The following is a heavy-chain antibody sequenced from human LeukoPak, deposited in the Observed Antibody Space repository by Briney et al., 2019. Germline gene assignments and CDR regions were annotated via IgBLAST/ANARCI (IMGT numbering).Heavy chain of an antibody. V-gene: IGHV5-51*01. CDR1: GYSFTSYW. Sequence: GESLKISCRGSGYSFTSYWIGWVRQMPGKGLEWMGIIYPGDSDTRYSPSFQGQVTVSADKSISTAYLQWSSLKASDTAMYYCARSVVWFGELDDYWGQGTLVTVSS. D-gene: IGHD3-10*01. CDR3: ARSVVWFGELDDY. CDR2: IYPGDSDT. J-gene: IGHJ4*02.